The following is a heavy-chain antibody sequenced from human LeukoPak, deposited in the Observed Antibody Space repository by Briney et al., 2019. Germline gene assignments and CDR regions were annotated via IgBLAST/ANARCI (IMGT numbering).Heavy chain of an antibody. J-gene: IGHJ4*02. V-gene: IGHV1-18*01. CDR1: GYTFTSYG. CDR3: ARDTDHYFDY. D-gene: IGHD2-8*02. CDR2: ISAYSANT. Sequence: ASVKVSCKASGYTFTSYGISWVRQAPGHGLEWMGWISAYSANTNYAQKFQGRVTMTTDTSTNTAYMELRSLRSDDTAVYYCARDTDHYFDYWGQGTLVTVSS.